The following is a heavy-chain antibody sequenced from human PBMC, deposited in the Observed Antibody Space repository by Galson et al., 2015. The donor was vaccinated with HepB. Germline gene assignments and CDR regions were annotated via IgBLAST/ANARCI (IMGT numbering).Heavy chain of an antibody. CDR3: AREGGEQWLVD. CDR1: GYTFVDYG. V-gene: IGHV1-18*01. Sequence: SVKVSCKASGYTFVDYGINWVRQAPGQGLEWMGWISGDNNYTIYEEKVHDRVTMSTDTSTTTAYMEVRSLTSDDTAVYYCAREGGEQWLVDWGQGTLVIVSS. J-gene: IGHJ4*02. CDR2: ISGDNNYT. D-gene: IGHD6-19*01.